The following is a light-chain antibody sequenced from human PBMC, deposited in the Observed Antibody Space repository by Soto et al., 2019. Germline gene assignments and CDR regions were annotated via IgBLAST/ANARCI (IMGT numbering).Light chain of an antibody. CDR2: DVS. V-gene: IGLV2-11*01. CDR1: SSDVGAYNS. Sequence: QSALTQPPSASGSPGQSVTISCTGTSSDVGAYNSVSWYQQFPDKPPKLVIHDVSKRPSGVPDRFSGSKSGNSASLTISGLQAEDEADYYCCSYAGSFSFVFGVGTKLTVL. CDR3: CSYAGSFSFV. J-gene: IGLJ1*01.